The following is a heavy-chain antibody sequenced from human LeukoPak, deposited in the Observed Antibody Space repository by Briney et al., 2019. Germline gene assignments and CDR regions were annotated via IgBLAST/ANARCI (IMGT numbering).Heavy chain of an antibody. J-gene: IGHJ4*02. CDR1: GFTFSSYA. Sequence: GGSLRLSCAASGFTFSSYAMSWVRQAPGKGLEWVANIKQDGSEKYYVDSVKGRFTISRDNAKKSLYPQMNSLRVEDTAVYYCAREVRGVIGPADYWGQGTLVTVSS. D-gene: IGHD3-10*01. CDR3: AREVRGVIGPADY. V-gene: IGHV3-7*01. CDR2: IKQDGSEK.